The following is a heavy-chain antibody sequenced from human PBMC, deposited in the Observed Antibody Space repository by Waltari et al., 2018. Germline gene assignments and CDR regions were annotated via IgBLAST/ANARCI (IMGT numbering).Heavy chain of an antibody. J-gene: IGHJ4*02. CDR2: ISWNSGSI. V-gene: IGHV3-9*01. Sequence: EVQLVESGGGLVKPGRSLRLSCAASGFTFDDYAMHWVRQAPGKGLEWVSGISWNSGSIGYADSVKGRFTISRDNAKNSLYLQMNSLRAEDTALYYCAKDIGAAAGPFDYWGQGTLVTVSS. CDR3: AKDIGAAAGPFDY. CDR1: GFTFDDYA. D-gene: IGHD6-13*01.